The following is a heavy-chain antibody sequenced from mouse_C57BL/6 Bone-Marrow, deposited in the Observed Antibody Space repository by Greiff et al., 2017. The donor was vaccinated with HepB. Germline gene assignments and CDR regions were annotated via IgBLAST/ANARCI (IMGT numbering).Heavy chain of an antibody. V-gene: IGHV5-16*01. CDR1: GFTFSDYY. CDR3: ARDLHYDYDNYAMDY. J-gene: IGHJ4*01. Sequence: EVQLVESEGGLVQPGSSMKLSCTASGFTFSDYYMAWVRQVPEKGLEWVANINYDGSSTYYLDSLKSRFIISRDNAKNILYLQMSSLKSEDTATYYCARDLHYDYDNYAMDYWGQGTSVTVSS. CDR2: INYDGSST. D-gene: IGHD2-4*01.